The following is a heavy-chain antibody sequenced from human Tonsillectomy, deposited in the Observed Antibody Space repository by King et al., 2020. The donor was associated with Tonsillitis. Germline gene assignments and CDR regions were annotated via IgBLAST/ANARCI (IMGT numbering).Heavy chain of an antibody. CDR1: GFMFSDFY. V-gene: IGHV3-11*01. CDR3: ARDTYYSDNTYDY. D-gene: IGHD3-22*01. CDR2: ISSRYATT. Sequence: VQLVESGGGLVKPGGSLRLSCAASGFMFSDFYMSWIRQAPGKGLEWVSYISSRYATTYYADSVKGRFTISRDNAKNSLYLQMNSLRAEDTAVYYCARDTYYSDNTYDYWGQGTLVTVSS. J-gene: IGHJ4*02.